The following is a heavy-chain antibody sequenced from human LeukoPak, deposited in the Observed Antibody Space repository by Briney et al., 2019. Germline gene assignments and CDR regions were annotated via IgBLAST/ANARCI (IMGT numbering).Heavy chain of an antibody. D-gene: IGHD3-16*01. Sequence: GGSLRLSCAASGFTFSSYVMHWVRQAPGKGLEWVSAISGSGGSTYYADSVKGRFTISRDNSKNTLYLQMNSLRAEDTAVYYCAKDEIGGYAFDIWGQGTMVTVSS. CDR2: ISGSGGST. J-gene: IGHJ3*02. CDR3: AKDEIGGYAFDI. CDR1: GFTFSSYV. V-gene: IGHV3-23*01.